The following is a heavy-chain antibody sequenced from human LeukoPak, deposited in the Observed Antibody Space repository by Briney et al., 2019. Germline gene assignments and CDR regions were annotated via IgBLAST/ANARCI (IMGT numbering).Heavy chain of an antibody. D-gene: IGHD3/OR15-3a*01. Sequence: SETLSLTCTVSGGSISSYFWSWIRQPPGKGLEWIGYIYTSGSTNYNPSLKSRVTISVDTSKNQFSLKLSSVTAADTAVYYCARDGRGKTGHWFDPWGQGTLVTVSS. CDR2: IYTSGST. V-gene: IGHV4-4*09. J-gene: IGHJ5*02. CDR3: ARDGRGKTGHWFDP. CDR1: GGSISSYF.